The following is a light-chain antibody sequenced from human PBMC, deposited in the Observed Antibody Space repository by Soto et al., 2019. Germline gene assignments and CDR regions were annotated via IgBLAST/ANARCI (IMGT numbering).Light chain of an antibody. CDR1: QSVSSN. V-gene: IGKV3-11*01. Sequence: EFVLTQSPATLSLSPGERATLCCRASQSVSSNLAWYQQKPGQAPRLLIYGASTRATGIPARFSGSGSGTDFTLTISSLEPEDFAVYYCQQRGDWPPITFGQGTRLEIK. J-gene: IGKJ5*01. CDR2: GAS. CDR3: QQRGDWPPIT.